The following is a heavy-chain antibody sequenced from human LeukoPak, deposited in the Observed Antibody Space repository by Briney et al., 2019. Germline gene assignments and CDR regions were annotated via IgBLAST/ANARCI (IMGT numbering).Heavy chain of an antibody. CDR3: ARDRGGWYRYYFDY. Sequence: ASVTVSFKASGYTFTSYYMHWVRQAPGQGLEWMGIINPSGGSTCYAQEFQGRVTMTRDTSTSTVYMELSSLRSEDTAVYYCARDRGGWYRYYFDYWGQGTLVTVSS. D-gene: IGHD6-19*01. CDR2: INPSGGST. CDR1: GYTFTSYY. V-gene: IGHV1-46*01. J-gene: IGHJ4*02.